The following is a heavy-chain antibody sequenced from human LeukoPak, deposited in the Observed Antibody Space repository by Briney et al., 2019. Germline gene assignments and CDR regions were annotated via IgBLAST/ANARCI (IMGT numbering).Heavy chain of an antibody. CDR1: GGSINSYY. Sequence: SETLSLTCTVSGGSINSYYWSWIRQPAGKGLVWIGRIYSSGSTNYNLSLKSRVSMSVDTSKNQFSLKLTSVTAADTAVYYCARGGKATVVTMWGQGILVTVSS. CDR2: IYSSGST. D-gene: IGHD4-23*01. J-gene: IGHJ4*02. CDR3: ARGGKATVVTM. V-gene: IGHV4-4*07.